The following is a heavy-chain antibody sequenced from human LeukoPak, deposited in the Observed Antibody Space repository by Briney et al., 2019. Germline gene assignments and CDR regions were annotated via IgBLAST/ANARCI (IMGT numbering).Heavy chain of an antibody. CDR1: GGSISSGGYY. V-gene: IGHV4-31*03. CDR3: ARDRQYYYDSSASFDY. J-gene: IGHJ4*02. Sequence: SQTLSLTCTVSGGSISSGGYYWSWIRQHPGKGLEWIGYIYYSGSTYYNPSLKSRVTISVDTSKNQFSLKLSSVTAADTAVYYCARDRQYYYDSSASFDYWGQGTLVTVSS. CDR2: IYYSGST. D-gene: IGHD3-22*01.